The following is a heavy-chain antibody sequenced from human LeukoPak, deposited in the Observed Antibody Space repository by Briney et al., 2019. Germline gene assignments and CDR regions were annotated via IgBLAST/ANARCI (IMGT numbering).Heavy chain of an antibody. CDR2: ISGSGGST. CDR1: GFTFSSYA. J-gene: IGHJ5*02. CDR3: AKGAERWLRFGGWFDP. V-gene: IGHV3-23*01. D-gene: IGHD5-24*01. Sequence: PGGSLRLSCAASGFTFSSYAMSWVRQAPGKGLEWVSAISGSGGSTYYADSVKGRFTISRDNSKNTLYLQMNSLRAEDTAVYYCAKGAERWLRFGGWFDPWGQGTLVTVSS.